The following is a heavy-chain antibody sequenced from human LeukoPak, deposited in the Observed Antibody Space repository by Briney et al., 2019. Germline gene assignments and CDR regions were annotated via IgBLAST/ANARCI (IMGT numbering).Heavy chain of an antibody. CDR1: GGSISSYY. Sequence: SETLSLTCTVSGGSISSYYWSWLRQPPGKGLEWIGYIYYSGSTNYNPSLKSRVTISVDTSKNQFSLRLSSVTAADTAVYYCARTRGDGSGDYWGQGTLVTVSS. D-gene: IGHD5-24*01. CDR2: IYYSGST. V-gene: IGHV4-59*01. J-gene: IGHJ4*02. CDR3: ARTRGDGSGDY.